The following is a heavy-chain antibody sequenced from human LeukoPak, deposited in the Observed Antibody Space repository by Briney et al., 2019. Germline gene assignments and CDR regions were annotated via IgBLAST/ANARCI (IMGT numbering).Heavy chain of an antibody. CDR3: ARDRWELIDY. CDR1: GGSISSGSYY. V-gene: IGHV4-61*02. CDR2: IYTSGST. D-gene: IGHD1-26*01. J-gene: IGHJ4*02. Sequence: SQTLSLTCTVSGGSISSGSYYWSWIRQPAGKGLEWIGRIYTSGSTNYNPSLKGRVTISVDTSKNQFSLKLSSVTAADTAVYYCARDRWELIDYWGQGTLVTVSS.